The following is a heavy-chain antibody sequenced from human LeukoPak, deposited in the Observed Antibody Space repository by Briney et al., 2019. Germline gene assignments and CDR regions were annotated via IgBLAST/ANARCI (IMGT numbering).Heavy chain of an antibody. V-gene: IGHV3-30*18. CDR2: ISYDGSNK. J-gene: IGHJ4*02. CDR3: AKESPITMVRGVMPVIDY. Sequence: GGSLRLSCAASGFTFGSYGMHWVRQAPGKGLEWVAVISYDGSNKYYADSVKGRFTISRDNSKNTLYLQMNSLRAEDTAVYYCAKESPITMVRGVMPVIDYWGQGTLVTVSS. D-gene: IGHD3-10*01. CDR1: GFTFGSYG.